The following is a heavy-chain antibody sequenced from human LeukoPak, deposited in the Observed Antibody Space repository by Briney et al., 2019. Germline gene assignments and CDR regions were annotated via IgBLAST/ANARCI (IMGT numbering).Heavy chain of an antibody. J-gene: IGHJ4*02. Sequence: GGALRLSCAASGFTFSSYAMSLVRQAPGKGLELVSAISGSGGSTYYADSVKGLFTISRDNSKNTLYLQMNSLRAEDTAVYYCAKGETTYYDYVWGSYVYDYWGQGTLVTVSS. D-gene: IGHD3-16*01. CDR1: GFTFSSYA. CDR3: AKGETTYYDYVWGSYVYDY. CDR2: ISGSGGST. V-gene: IGHV3-23*01.